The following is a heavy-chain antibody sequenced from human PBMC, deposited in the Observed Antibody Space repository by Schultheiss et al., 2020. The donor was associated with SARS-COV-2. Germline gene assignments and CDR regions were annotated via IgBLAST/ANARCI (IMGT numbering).Heavy chain of an antibody. J-gene: IGHJ4*02. Sequence: SETLSLTCAVYGGSFSGYYWSWIRQPAGKGLEWIGRIYTSGSTNYNPSLKSRVTMSVDTSKNQFSLKLSSVTAADTAVYYCARHRLAVAGKYFDYWGQGTLVTVSS. CDR3: ARHRLAVAGKYFDY. D-gene: IGHD6-19*01. CDR2: IYTSGST. V-gene: IGHV4-59*10. CDR1: GGSFSGYY.